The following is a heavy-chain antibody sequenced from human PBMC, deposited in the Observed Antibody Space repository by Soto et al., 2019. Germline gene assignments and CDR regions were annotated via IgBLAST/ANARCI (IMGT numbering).Heavy chain of an antibody. CDR2: IWHDGNNK. D-gene: IGHD1-26*01. Sequence: GGSLRLSCAASGFTFSNYGMHWVRQAPGKGLEWVVIIWHDGNNKYYADSVRGRFIISRDNSKNRLYLQMNSLRAEDTAVYYCASDLVGASDSYGLDVWGQGTPVTVSS. J-gene: IGHJ6*02. CDR1: GFTFSNYG. V-gene: IGHV3-33*01. CDR3: ASDLVGASDSYGLDV.